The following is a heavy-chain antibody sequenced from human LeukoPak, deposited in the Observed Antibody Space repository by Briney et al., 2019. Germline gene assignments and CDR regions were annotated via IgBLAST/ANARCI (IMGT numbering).Heavy chain of an antibody. CDR2: IYYSGST. Sequence: SETLSLTCTVSGGSISSYYWSWIRQPPGKGLEWIGYIYYSGSTNYNPSLKSRVTMPVDTSKNQFSLKLSSVTAADTAVHYCARLHCSGGSCYHFDYWGQGTLVTVSS. D-gene: IGHD2-15*01. CDR3: ARLHCSGGSCYHFDY. CDR1: GGSISSYY. V-gene: IGHV4-59*01. J-gene: IGHJ4*02.